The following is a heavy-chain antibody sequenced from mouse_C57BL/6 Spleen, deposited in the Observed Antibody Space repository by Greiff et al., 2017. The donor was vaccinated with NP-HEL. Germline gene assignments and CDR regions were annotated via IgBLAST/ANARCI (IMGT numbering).Heavy chain of an antibody. D-gene: IGHD2-3*01. CDR2: IRSKSNNYAT. Sequence: EVKLVESGGGLVQPKGSLKLSCAASGFSFNTYAMNWVRQAPGKGLEWVARIRSKSNNYATYYADSVKDRFTISRDDSESMLYLQMNNLKTEDTAMYYCVSLYDGYYAMDYWGQGTSVTVSS. J-gene: IGHJ4*01. CDR1: GFSFNTYA. CDR3: VSLYDGYYAMDY. V-gene: IGHV10-1*01.